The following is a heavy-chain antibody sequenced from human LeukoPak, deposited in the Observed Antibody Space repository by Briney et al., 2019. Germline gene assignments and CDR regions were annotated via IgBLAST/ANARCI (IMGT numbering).Heavy chain of an antibody. CDR1: GFSFSSYG. CDR3: AKDAYDSSGYYPGN. CDR2: IRYDGSNK. Sequence: PGGSLRLSCAGFGFSFSSYGMHWVRQAPGKGLEWVAFIRYDGSNKYYADSVKGRFTISRDNSKNTLYLQMNSLRAEDTAVYYCAKDAYDSSGYYPGNWGQGTLVTVSS. V-gene: IGHV3-30*02. J-gene: IGHJ4*02. D-gene: IGHD3-22*01.